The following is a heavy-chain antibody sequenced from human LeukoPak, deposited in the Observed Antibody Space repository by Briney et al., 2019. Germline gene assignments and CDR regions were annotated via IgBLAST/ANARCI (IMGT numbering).Heavy chain of an antibody. V-gene: IGHV5-51*01. CDR3: ARRGAGSGTFKYYYYGLDV. D-gene: IGHD3-10*01. CDR2: IDPGDSDS. CDR1: GYSFTRYW. Sequence: GESLKISCKGSGYSFTRYWIGWVRQMPGKGLEWMGIIDPGDSDSRYSPSFQGQVTISADKSITTAYLQWSSLKASDTAIYYCARRGAGSGTFKYYYYGLDVWGQGTTVTVSS. J-gene: IGHJ6*02.